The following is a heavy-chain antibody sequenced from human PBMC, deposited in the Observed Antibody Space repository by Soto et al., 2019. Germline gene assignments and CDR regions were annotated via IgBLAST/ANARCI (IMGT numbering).Heavy chain of an antibody. Sequence: EAQLLESGGDLIQPGGSLTLSCAASGFTFASHAMSWVRQAPGKGLERVSGISANGGRANYADSVKGRFSLSRENSKNTMFLPMDSLTAEDKDIYYCASWVIALGGTGYFRHWGQGTLVTVSS. CDR2: ISANGGRA. V-gene: IGHV3-23*01. D-gene: IGHD6-19*01. CDR1: GFTFASHA. J-gene: IGHJ1*01. CDR3: ASWVIALGGTGYFRH.